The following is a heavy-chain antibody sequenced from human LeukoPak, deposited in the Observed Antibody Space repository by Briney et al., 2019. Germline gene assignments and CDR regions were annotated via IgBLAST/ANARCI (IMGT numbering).Heavy chain of an antibody. CDR1: GFTFDSYW. V-gene: IGHV3-7*05. J-gene: IGHJ4*02. CDR3: AREIGSAARGR. Sequence: GGSLRLSCATSGFTFDSYWMSWVRQAPGEGLEWVANIKEDGSEKYYVDSVKGRFTISRDNAKNSVYLQMESLRAEDTAMYYCAREIGSAARGRWGQGTLVIVS. D-gene: IGHD6-13*01. CDR2: IKEDGSEK.